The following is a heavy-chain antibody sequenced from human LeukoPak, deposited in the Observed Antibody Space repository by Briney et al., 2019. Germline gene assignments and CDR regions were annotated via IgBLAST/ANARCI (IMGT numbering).Heavy chain of an antibody. CDR3: VRHPARGAAGNAFDI. CDR2: VHATGTT. V-gene: IGHV4-4*07. Sequence: SETLSLTCSVSGASISLYYWSWVRQSAGKQPEWIGRVHATGTTNYNPSLRSRVSLSVDTFKKQFSLKLNSVTAADTAVYYCVRHPARGAAGNAFDIWGQGTMVTVSS. CDR1: GASISLYY. D-gene: IGHD6-19*01. J-gene: IGHJ3*02.